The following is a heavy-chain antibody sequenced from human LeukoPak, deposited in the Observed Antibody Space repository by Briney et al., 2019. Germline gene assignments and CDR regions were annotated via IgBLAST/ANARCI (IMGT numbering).Heavy chain of an antibody. D-gene: IGHD5-18*01. Sequence: SETLSLTCTVSGGSISSGDYYWSWIRQPPGKGLEWIGYIYYSGSTYYNPSLKSRVTISVDTSKNQFSLKLSSVTAADTAVYYCARGEYSYNYFGLFDYWGQGTLVTVSS. CDR3: ARGEYSYNYFGLFDY. V-gene: IGHV4-30-4*02. CDR1: GGSISSGDYY. J-gene: IGHJ4*02. CDR2: IYYSGST.